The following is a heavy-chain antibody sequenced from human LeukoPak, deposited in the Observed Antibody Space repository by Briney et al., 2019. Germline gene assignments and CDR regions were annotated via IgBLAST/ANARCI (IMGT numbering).Heavy chain of an antibody. CDR1: GFTFGDYS. V-gene: IGHV3-21*01. CDR3: ARDTAYYFDY. CDR2: ISSSSSYI. J-gene: IGHJ4*02. Sequence: GGSLRLSCAASGFTFGDYSMTWLRQAPGKGLEWVSSISSSSSYIYYADSVKGRFTISRDNSKNTLYLQMNSLRAEDTAVYYCARDTAYYFDYWGQGTLVTVSS.